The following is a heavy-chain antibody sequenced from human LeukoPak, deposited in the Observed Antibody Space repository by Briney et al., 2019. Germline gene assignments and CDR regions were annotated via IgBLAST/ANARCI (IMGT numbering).Heavy chain of an antibody. Sequence: SQTLSLTCTVSGGSISSGGYYWNWIRQHPGKGLEWIGYIYYSGSTYYNPSLKSRVTISVDTSKNQFSLKLSSVTAADTAVYYCARVGGSGAYGMDVWGQGTTVTVSS. D-gene: IGHD3-10*01. CDR1: GGSISSGGYY. J-gene: IGHJ6*02. CDR2: IYYSGST. V-gene: IGHV4-31*03. CDR3: ARVGGSGAYGMDV.